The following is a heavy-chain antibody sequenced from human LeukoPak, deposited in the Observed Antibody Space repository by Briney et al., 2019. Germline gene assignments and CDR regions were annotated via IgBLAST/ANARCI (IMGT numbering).Heavy chain of an antibody. V-gene: IGHV3-74*01. CDR3: VRAGLGFDY. CDR1: GYTFSSYG. Sequence: GGSLRLSPAASGYTFSSYGMHSGRDGPEKGLVWVSRINSDVSTTNYADSVKGRFTISRDNAKHTLYLQMNSLRAEDTAVYYCVRAGLGFDYWGQGTLVTVSS. D-gene: IGHD3/OR15-3a*01. J-gene: IGHJ4*02. CDR2: INSDVSTT.